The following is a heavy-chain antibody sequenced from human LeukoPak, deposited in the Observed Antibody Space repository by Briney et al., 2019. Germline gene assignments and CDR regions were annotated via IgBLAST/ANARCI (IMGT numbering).Heavy chain of an antibody. D-gene: IGHD6-6*01. Sequence: ASVKVSCKASGYTFTGYYMHWVRQAPGQGLEWMGWINPNSGGTNYAQKFQGWVTMTRDTSISTAYMELSRLRSDDTAVYYCARDGSSSSGSVYFDYWGQGTLVTVSS. CDR1: GYTFTGYY. CDR2: INPNSGGT. CDR3: ARDGSSSSGSVYFDY. V-gene: IGHV1-2*04. J-gene: IGHJ4*02.